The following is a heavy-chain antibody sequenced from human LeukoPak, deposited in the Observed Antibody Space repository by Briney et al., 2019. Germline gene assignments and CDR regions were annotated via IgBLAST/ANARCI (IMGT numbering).Heavy chain of an antibody. J-gene: IGHJ6*02. D-gene: IGHD2-2*01. CDR1: GYTFTNFG. Sequence: ASVKVSCKASGYTFTNFGISWVRQAPGQGLEWLGWITTYNGNTNYAQKVQDRVTMTSDTSTSTAYMELRSLTSDDTAVYYCARRDCSSSSCHYYYYYMDVWGQGTTVTVSS. CDR3: ARRDCSSSSCHYYYYYMDV. CDR2: ITTYNGNT. V-gene: IGHV1-18*01.